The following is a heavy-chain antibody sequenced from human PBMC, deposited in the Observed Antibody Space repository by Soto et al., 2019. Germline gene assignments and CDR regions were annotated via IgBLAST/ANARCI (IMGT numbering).Heavy chain of an antibody. CDR2: IYYSGST. V-gene: IGHV4-30-4*01. CDR1: GGSVSSGDYC. Sequence: LSLTCSVSGGSVSSGDYCWSWIRQPPGKGLEWIGYIYYSGSTHYNPSLKSRVTISVDTSKNQFSLKLSSVTAADTAVYYCARSKTILLWFGELFDYFDYWGQGTLVTVSS. CDR3: ARSKTILLWFGELFDYFDY. J-gene: IGHJ4*02. D-gene: IGHD3-10*01.